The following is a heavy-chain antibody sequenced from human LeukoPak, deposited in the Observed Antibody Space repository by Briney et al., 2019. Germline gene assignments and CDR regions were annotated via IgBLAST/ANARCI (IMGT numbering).Heavy chain of an antibody. J-gene: IGHJ6*03. Sequence: GGSLRLSCAASGFTFDDYGMSWVRQAPGKGLEWVSGINWNGGSTGYADSVKGRFTISRDNAKNSLYLQMNSLRAEDTALYYCARLSGGPPYYYMDVWDKGTTVTVSS. CDR2: INWNGGST. D-gene: IGHD1-26*01. CDR1: GFTFDDYG. CDR3: ARLSGGPPYYYMDV. V-gene: IGHV3-20*04.